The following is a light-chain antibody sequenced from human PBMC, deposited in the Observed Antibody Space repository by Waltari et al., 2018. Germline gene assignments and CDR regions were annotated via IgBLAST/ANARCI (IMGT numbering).Light chain of an antibody. V-gene: IGKV3-11*01. J-gene: IGKJ2*01. CDR2: DAS. CDR3: QQRSNWPYT. Sequence: EIVLTQSPVTLSLSPGERATLSCRASQSVSSYLAWYQQKPGQAPRLLIYDASNRATGIPARFSGSGSGTDFTLTISSLEPEGFAVYYCQQRSNWPYTFGQGTKLEIK. CDR1: QSVSSY.